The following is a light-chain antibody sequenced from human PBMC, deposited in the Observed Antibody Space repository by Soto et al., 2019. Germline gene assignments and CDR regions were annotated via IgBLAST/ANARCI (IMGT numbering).Light chain of an antibody. CDR3: QQYADSPST. V-gene: IGKV3-20*01. CDR2: GAS. Sequence: EVVLRQSPGTLSLSPGERATLSCRASQNVNNNYLAWYQQKPGQAPRLLIYGASNRATGIPGRFSGSGSGTDFTLTIGRLEPEDFAVFYCQQYADSPSTFGQGTKLQSK. J-gene: IGKJ2*01. CDR1: QNVNNNY.